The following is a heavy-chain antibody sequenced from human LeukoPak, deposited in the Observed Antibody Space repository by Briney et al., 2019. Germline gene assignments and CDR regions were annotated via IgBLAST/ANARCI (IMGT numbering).Heavy chain of an antibody. Sequence: GGSLRLSCAASGFSFRSCWMHWVRQAPGKELVWVSRISGDGSTTNYADSVGGRFTISRDNAKNTLYLQMNSLRADDSAVYFCASLVGGYYPPVEAFDVWGQGTMVTVFS. D-gene: IGHD3-3*01. V-gene: IGHV3-74*01. CDR3: ASLVGGYYPPVEAFDV. CDR1: GFSFRSCW. CDR2: ISGDGSTT. J-gene: IGHJ3*01.